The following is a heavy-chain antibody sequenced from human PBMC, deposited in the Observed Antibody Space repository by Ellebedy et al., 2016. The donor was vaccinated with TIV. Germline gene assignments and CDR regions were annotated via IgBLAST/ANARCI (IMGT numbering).Heavy chain of an antibody. D-gene: IGHD2/OR15-2a*01. J-gene: IGHJ4*02. CDR3: ARVRLMSGGPGRKVPRGRILDY. CDR1: GFTFSDAW. CDR2: IRTKANSYST. V-gene: IGHV3-72*01. Sequence: GGSLRLSCAASGFTFSDAWMSWVRQAPGKGLEWVARIRTKANSYSTDYAASVRGSFTISRDDSKNSLYLQMNSLRTEDTAVYYCARVRLMSGGPGRKVPRGRILDYWGQGSLVTVSS.